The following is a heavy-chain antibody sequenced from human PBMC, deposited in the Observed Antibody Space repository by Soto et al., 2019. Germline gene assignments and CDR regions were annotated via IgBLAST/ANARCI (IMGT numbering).Heavy chain of an antibody. D-gene: IGHD5-18*01. V-gene: IGHV4-59*01. CDR1: GGSISNYY. CDR2: IYSSGST. J-gene: IGHJ4*02. Sequence: SETLSLTCTVSGGSISNYYWNWIRQSPGKGLEWIGYIYSSGSTHYNPSLQNRVTISIDTSKNRVSLKVNSVTAADTAVYYCARDHPHSYGVYYFDYWGQGTPVTVS. CDR3: ARDHPHSYGVYYFDY.